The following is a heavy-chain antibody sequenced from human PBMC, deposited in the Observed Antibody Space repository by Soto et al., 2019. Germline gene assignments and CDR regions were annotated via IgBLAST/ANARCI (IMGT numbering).Heavy chain of an antibody. V-gene: IGHV4-30-4*01. CDR3: ARVTSSYYSRTDCSGPYFYGLDV. D-gene: IGHD2-2*01. J-gene: IGHJ6*02. CDR1: GGSISSSDYY. CDR2: IYYSGST. Sequence: QVQLQESGPGLVKPSQTLSLTCTVSGGSISSSDYYWNWIRQPPGEGLEWIGYIYYSGSTYYNPSLKSRISMSADTSKNQFSLNLRSVTAADTAVYYCARVTSSYYSRTDCSGPYFYGLDVWGQGTTVTVSS.